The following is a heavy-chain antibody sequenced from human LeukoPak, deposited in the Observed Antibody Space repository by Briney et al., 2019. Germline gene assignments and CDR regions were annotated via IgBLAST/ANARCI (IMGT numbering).Heavy chain of an antibody. CDR3: ARVAAGYFDWTYYFDS. D-gene: IGHD3-9*01. Sequence: SETLSLTCTVSGDSLRNYYWSWIRQPPGKRLEWLGFIYYSGSPNYNPSLKSRVTISVDTSKNQFSLRLTSVTAADTALYYCARVAAGYFDWTYYFDSWGQGTQVTVSS. V-gene: IGHV4-59*01. CDR1: GDSLRNYY. CDR2: IYYSGSP. J-gene: IGHJ4*02.